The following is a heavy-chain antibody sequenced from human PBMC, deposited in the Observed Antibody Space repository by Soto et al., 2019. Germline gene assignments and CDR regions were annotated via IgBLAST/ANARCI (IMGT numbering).Heavy chain of an antibody. V-gene: IGHV1-46*01. Sequence: GASVKVSCKASGYSFTRNYMHWVRQAPGQGLEWMGIINPSGGSTNYAQKFQGRVTMTRDTSTSTVYMELSSLRSEDTAVYYCARDHSSGWYDYWGQGTLVTV. CDR3: ARDHSSGWYDY. CDR2: INPSGGST. J-gene: IGHJ4*02. D-gene: IGHD6-19*01. CDR1: GYSFTRNY.